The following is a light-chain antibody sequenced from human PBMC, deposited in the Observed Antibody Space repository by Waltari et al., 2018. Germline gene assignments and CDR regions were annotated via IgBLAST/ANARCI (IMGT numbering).Light chain of an antibody. CDR3: AAWDDSMFGRL. V-gene: IGLV1-44*01. J-gene: IGLJ2*01. Sequence: QPVLTQPPSASGTPGQRVTISCSGSSSNIGHNIVNWYQQFPGTAPKLLINSNNQRPSGVPDRFAGSKSGTSASLAVSGLQSEDEADYYCAAWDDSMFGRLFGGWTRLTVL. CDR1: SSNIGHNI. CDR2: SNN.